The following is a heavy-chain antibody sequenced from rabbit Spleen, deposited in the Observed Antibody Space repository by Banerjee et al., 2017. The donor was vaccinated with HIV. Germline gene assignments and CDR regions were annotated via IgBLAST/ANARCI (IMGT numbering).Heavy chain of an antibody. CDR2: INAVTGKA. Sequence: QSLEESGGDLVKPGASLTLTCTASGFSFSSSYYICWVRQAPGKGLEWIGCINAVTGKAVYATWAKGRFTFSKTSSTTVTLQMTSLTVADTATYFCARDSYAASGVWNLWGQGTLVTVS. D-gene: IGHD4-2*01. CDR3: ARDSYAASGVWNL. V-gene: IGHV1S40*01. CDR1: GFSFSSSYY. J-gene: IGHJ4*01.